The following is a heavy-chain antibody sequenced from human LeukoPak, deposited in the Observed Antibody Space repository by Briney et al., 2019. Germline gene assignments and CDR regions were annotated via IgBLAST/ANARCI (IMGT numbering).Heavy chain of an antibody. D-gene: IGHD5-24*01. CDR1: GGSISSSSYY. CDR3: ARHERDGYNHGGADY. J-gene: IGHJ4*02. V-gene: IGHV4-39*01. Sequence: SETLSLTCTVSGGSISSSSYYWGWIRQPPGKGLEWIGSIYYSGSTYSNPSLKCRVTISVDTSKNQFSLKLSSVTAADTAVYYCARHERDGYNHGGADYWGQGTLVTVSS. CDR2: IYYSGST.